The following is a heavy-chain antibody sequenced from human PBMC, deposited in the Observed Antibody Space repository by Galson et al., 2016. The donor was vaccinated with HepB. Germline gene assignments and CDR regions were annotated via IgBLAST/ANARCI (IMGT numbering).Heavy chain of an antibody. Sequence: SVKVSCKASGYTFSNHYMHWVRQAPGQGLEWMGIINPSGGSTVYAEKFQDKVTMTRDTSTSTVYMYLSSLRSEDTAVYYVTTARTKWDYWGQGTLVTVSS. CDR3: TTARTKWDY. CDR2: INPSGGST. J-gene: IGHJ4*02. V-gene: IGHV1-46*01. CDR1: GYTFSNHY. D-gene: IGHD1-14*01.